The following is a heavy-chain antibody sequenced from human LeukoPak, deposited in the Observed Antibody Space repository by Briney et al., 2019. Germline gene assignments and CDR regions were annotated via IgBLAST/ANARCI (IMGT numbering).Heavy chain of an antibody. CDR2: ISYDGSNK. D-gene: IGHD1-1*01. CDR1: GFTFSSYA. CDR3: ARDRVPDY. J-gene: IGHJ4*02. V-gene: IGHV3-30*01. Sequence: QPGGSLRLSCAASGFTFSSYAMHWVRQAPGKGLEWVAVISYDGSNKYYADSVKGRFTISRDNSKNTLYLQMNSLRAEDTAVYYCARDRVPDYWGQGTLVTVSS.